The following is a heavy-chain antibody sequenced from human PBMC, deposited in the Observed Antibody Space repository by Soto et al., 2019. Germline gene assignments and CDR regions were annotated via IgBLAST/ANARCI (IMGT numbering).Heavy chain of an antibody. Sequence: QLQLVQSGAEVKRTGSTVTVSCKALGNTFTYRYLHWVRQAPGQALEWMGWITPFSGDGNYAQKFQERVTITRDRSINTAYMRMSSLRPEDTAVYYCASGGAGSGPFTWELPDHWGQGTLVTVSS. CDR3: ASGGAGSGPFTWELPDH. CDR1: GNTFTYRY. D-gene: IGHD1-26*01. J-gene: IGHJ4*02. V-gene: IGHV1-45*02. CDR2: ITPFSGDG.